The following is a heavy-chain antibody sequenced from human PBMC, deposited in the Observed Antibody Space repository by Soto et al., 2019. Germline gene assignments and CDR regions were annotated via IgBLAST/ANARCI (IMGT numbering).Heavy chain of an antibody. J-gene: IGHJ4*02. D-gene: IGHD3-22*01. CDR3: ARDYNYYDTSGYPLGIVDY. CDR1: GFTFSSYG. Sequence: GGSLRLSCAASGFTFSSYGMHWVRQAPGKGLEWVAVIWYDGSNKYYADSLKGRFTISRDNSKNTVYLQMTSVRAEDTALYYCARDYNYYDTSGYPLGIVDYWGQGTLVTVSS. CDR2: IWYDGSNK. V-gene: IGHV3-33*08.